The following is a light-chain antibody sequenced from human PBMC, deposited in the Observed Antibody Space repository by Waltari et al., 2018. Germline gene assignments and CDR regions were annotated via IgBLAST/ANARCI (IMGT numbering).Light chain of an antibody. CDR1: QTLLASDGKTY. V-gene: IGKV2D-29*01. J-gene: IGKJ4*01. CDR3: LQTMELPLT. CDR2: EVS. Sequence: DIVMTQTPLSLSVTPGQPASISCKSSQTLLASDGKTYLYWYLQRPGQPPQPLIYEVSNRFSGVPDRFRGSGSGTEFTLKISRVEADGVGVYYCLQTMELPLTCGGGTRVDIK.